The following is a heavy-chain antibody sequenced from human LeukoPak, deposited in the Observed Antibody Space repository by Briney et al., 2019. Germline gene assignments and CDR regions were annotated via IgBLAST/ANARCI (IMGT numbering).Heavy chain of an antibody. CDR3: AASKGSASRPGGY. J-gene: IGHJ4*02. CDR2: ISGSGGST. Sequence: PGGSLRLSCAASGFTFSSYAMSWVRQAPGQGLEWVSAISGSGGSTYYADSVKGRFTISRDNSKTTLYLQMNSLRAEDTAVYYCAASKGSASRPGGYWGQGTLVTVSS. D-gene: IGHD2-8*02. V-gene: IGHV3-23*01. CDR1: GFTFSSYA.